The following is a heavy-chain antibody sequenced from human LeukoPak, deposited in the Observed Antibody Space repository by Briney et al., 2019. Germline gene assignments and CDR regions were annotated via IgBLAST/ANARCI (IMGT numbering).Heavy chain of an antibody. CDR1: GYTFTSYA. D-gene: IGHD2-15*01. Sequence: ASVKVSCKASGYTFTSYAMNWVRQARGQGLEWMGWINTNTGNPTYAQGFTGRFVFSLDTSVSTAYLQISSLKAEDTAVYYCARMYCSGGSCYGDDYWGQGTLVTVSS. CDR3: ARMYCSGGSCYGDDY. J-gene: IGHJ4*02. CDR2: INTNTGNP. V-gene: IGHV7-4-1*02.